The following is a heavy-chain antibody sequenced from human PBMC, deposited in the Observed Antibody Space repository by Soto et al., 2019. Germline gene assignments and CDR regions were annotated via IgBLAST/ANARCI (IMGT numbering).Heavy chain of an antibody. Sequence: SETLSLTCSVSGGSISGYYWSWIRQAPGKGLEWIGYVYDTGSTSYNPSLQSRVTISVDTSKKQFSLSLRLATAADTAVYFCARSIAVPSSHIDNWGQGTRVTVSS. CDR3: ARSIAVPSSHIDN. CDR1: GGSISGYY. CDR2: VYDTGST. D-gene: IGHD6-6*01. J-gene: IGHJ4*02. V-gene: IGHV4-59*01.